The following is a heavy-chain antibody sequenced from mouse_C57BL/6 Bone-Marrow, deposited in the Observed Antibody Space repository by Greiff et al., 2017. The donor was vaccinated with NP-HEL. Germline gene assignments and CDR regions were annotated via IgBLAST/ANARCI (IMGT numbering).Heavy chain of an antibody. Sequence: VQLQQSGPELVKPGASVKIPCKASGYTFTDYNMDWVKQSHGKSLEWIGDINPNNGGTIYNQKFKGKATLTVDKSSSTAYMELRSLTSEDTAVYYCAIRQLRLRTYAMDYWGQGTSVTVAS. CDR2: INPNNGGT. D-gene: IGHD3-2*02. CDR1: GYTFTDYN. V-gene: IGHV1-18*01. CDR3: AIRQLRLRTYAMDY. J-gene: IGHJ4*01.